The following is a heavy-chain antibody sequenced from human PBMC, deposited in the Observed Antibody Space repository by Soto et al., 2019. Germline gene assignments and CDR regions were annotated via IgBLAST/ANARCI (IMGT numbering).Heavy chain of an antibody. CDR1: GGTFSSYA. Sequence: ASVKVSCKASGGTFSSYAISWVRQAPGQGLEWMGGIIPIFGTANYAQKFQGRVTITADESTSTAYMELSSLRSEDTAVYYCARDREVAARPYYYYGMDVWGQGTTVTVSS. CDR2: IIPIFGTA. V-gene: IGHV1-69*13. D-gene: IGHD6-6*01. J-gene: IGHJ6*02. CDR3: ARDREVAARPYYYYGMDV.